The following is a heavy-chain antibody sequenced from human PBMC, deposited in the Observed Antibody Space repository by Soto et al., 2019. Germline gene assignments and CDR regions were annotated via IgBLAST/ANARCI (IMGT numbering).Heavy chain of an antibody. Sequence: SETLSLTCTVSGGSISSYYWSWIRQPPGKGLEWIGYIYYSGSTNYNPSLKSRVTISVDTSKNQFSLKLSSVTAADTAVYYCARVRYSSSVEDGYDYYYYYMDVWGKGTTVTVSS. V-gene: IGHV4-59*01. D-gene: IGHD6-6*01. CDR1: GGSISSYY. CDR2: IYYSGST. CDR3: ARVRYSSSVEDGYDYYYYYMDV. J-gene: IGHJ6*03.